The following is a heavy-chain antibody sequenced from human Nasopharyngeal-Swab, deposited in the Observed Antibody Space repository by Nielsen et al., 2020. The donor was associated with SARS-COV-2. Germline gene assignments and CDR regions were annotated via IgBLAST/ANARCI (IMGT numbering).Heavy chain of an antibody. CDR3: ARALSNSWPHNWYFDL. J-gene: IGHJ2*01. CDR2: ISTSTGNT. Sequence: ASVKVSCKASGYTFVNYAINWVRQAPGQGLEWMGWISTSTGNTNYAQKVQDRVTMNTDTSTDTAYMELRNLRSDDTALYYCARALSNSWPHNWYFDLWGRGTLVTVSS. V-gene: IGHV1-18*01. CDR1: GYTFVNYA. D-gene: IGHD6-13*01.